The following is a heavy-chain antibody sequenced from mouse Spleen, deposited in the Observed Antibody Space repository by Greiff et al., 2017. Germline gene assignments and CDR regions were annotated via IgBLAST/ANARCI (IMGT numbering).Heavy chain of an antibody. CDR1: GFTFSSYA. V-gene: IGHV5-4*01. CDR3: ARDLDYGFSYWYFDV. Sequence: EVNLVESGGGLVKPGGSLKLSCAASGFTFSSYAMSWVRQTPEKRLEWVATISDGGSYTYYPDNVKGRFTISRDNAKNNLYLQMSHLKSEDTAMYYCARDLDYGFSYWYFDVWGTGTTVTVSS. D-gene: IGHD1-1*01. J-gene: IGHJ1*03. CDR2: ISDGGSYT.